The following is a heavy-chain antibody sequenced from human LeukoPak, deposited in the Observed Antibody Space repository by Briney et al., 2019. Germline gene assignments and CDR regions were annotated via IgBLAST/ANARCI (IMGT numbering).Heavy chain of an antibody. CDR1: GFTFSSYS. CDR3: ARALDGIWYFDL. V-gene: IGHV3-21*01. J-gene: IGHJ2*01. D-gene: IGHD6-19*01. Sequence: GGPLRLSCAASGFTFSSYSMNWVRQAPGKGLEWVSSISSSSSYIYYADSVKGRFTISRDNAKNSLYLQMNSLRAEDTAVYYCARALDGIWYFDLWGRGTLVTVSS. CDR2: ISSSSSYI.